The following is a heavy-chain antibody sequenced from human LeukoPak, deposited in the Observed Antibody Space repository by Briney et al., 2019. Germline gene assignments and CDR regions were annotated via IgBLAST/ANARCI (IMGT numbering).Heavy chain of an antibody. D-gene: IGHD3-22*01. Sequence: SETLSLTCTVSGGSISSSSYYWGWIRQPPGKGLEWIGSIYYSGSTYYNPSLKSRVTISVDTSKNQFSLKPSSVTAADTAVYYCASEGYYYDSSGLMDYWGQGTLVTVSS. CDR1: GGSISSSSYY. V-gene: IGHV4-39*07. CDR2: IYYSGST. CDR3: ASEGYYYDSSGLMDY. J-gene: IGHJ4*02.